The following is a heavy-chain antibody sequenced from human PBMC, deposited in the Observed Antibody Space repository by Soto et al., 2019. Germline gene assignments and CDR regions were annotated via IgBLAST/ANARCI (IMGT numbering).Heavy chain of an antibody. CDR1: GGTFSSYA. CDR3: ASHDYGDYELFY. CDR2: IIPIFGTA. J-gene: IGHJ4*02. Sequence: SVKVSCKASGGTFSSYAISWVRQAPGQGLEWMGGIIPIFGTANYAQKFQGRVTITADESTSTAYMELSSLRSEDTAVYYCASHDYGDYELFYWGQGTLVTVSS. V-gene: IGHV1-69*13. D-gene: IGHD4-17*01.